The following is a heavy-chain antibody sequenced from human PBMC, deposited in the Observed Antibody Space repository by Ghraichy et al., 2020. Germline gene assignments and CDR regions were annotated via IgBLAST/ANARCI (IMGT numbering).Heavy chain of an antibody. CDR3: VRDRVTIFGVARRAFDI. J-gene: IGHJ3*02. CDR1: GFDFSFNRYS. V-gene: IGHV3-21*04. CDR2: ISSRSSYT. Sequence: LSLTCAVSGFDFSFNRYSMNWVRQAPGKGLEWVSAISSRSSYTYYADSVKGRFTISRDNAENSLFLQMNSLRVEDTAVYYCVRDRVTIFGVARRAFDIWGQGTLVTVSA. D-gene: IGHD3-3*01.